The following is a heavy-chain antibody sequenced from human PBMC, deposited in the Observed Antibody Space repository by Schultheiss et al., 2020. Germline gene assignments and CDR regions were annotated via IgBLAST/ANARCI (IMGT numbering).Heavy chain of an antibody. CDR2: ISGGGGNT. Sequence: GESLKISCAASGFTFSSCAMCWVRQAPGKGLEWVAAISGGGGNTYYADSVKGRFTISRDNSKNTLYLQMNSLRAEDTAVYYCAKESGGDDYGDYEGRYSDWGQGTLVTVSS. J-gene: IGHJ4*02. CDR1: GFTFSSCA. V-gene: IGHV3-23*01. CDR3: AKESGGDDYGDYEGRYSD. D-gene: IGHD4-17*01.